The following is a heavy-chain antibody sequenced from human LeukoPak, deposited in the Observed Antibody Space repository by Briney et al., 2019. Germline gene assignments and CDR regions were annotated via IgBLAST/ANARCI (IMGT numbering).Heavy chain of an antibody. CDR1: GFTFSSYW. Sequence: GGSLRLSCGASGFTFSSYWMTWVRQAPGKGLEWVANIKEDGSVKFYVDSVKGRFTVSRDNAKNSLFLQMNSLRAEDTAVYYCATSDDTAAGHYWGQGTLVMVSS. CDR2: IKEDGSVK. CDR3: ATSDDTAAGHY. J-gene: IGHJ4*02. D-gene: IGHD6-13*01. V-gene: IGHV3-7*01.